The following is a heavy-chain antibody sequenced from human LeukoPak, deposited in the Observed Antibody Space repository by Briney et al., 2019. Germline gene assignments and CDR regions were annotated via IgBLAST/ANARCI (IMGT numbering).Heavy chain of an antibody. CDR2: INHSESS. Sequence: SSETLSLTCAVYGGSFSAYYWTWIRQPPGKGLEWIVEINHSESSNYNSSLRSRVTISVDTSYKQFSLRLSSVTAADTAVYYCAPRGDIEHSYVYGKWFDPWGQGTRVTVSS. CDR1: GGSFSAYY. J-gene: IGHJ5*02. V-gene: IGHV4-34*01. CDR3: APRGDIEHSYVYGKWFDP. D-gene: IGHD5-18*01.